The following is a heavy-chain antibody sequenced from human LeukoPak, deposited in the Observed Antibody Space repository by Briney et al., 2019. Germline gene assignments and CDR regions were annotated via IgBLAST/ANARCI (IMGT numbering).Heavy chain of an antibody. J-gene: IGHJ4*02. D-gene: IGHD3-22*01. V-gene: IGHV1-69*01. Sequence: GSSVKVSCKASGGTLSNYVFSWVRQAPGQGLEWMGGLIPIFDSADYAQKFRGRVTFTADESANTAYMELSSLRSEDTAVYYCATVLAYYSDSSGYSDWGQGTLVIVSS. CDR3: ATVLAYYSDSSGYSD. CDR2: LIPIFDSA. CDR1: GGTLSNYV.